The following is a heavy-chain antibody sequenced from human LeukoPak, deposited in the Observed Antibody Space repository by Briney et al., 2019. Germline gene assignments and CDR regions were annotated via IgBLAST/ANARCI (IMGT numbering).Heavy chain of an antibody. CDR3: ASNGAPSCYAFGY. V-gene: IGHV3-30*01. Sequence: GRSLRLSCAASGFTFSSYAMHWVRQAPGKGLEWGSVISYDGSNKYYADSVKGRFTISRDNSKNTLYLQMNSLRAEDTAVYYCASNGAPSCYAFGYWGQGTLVTVSS. CDR1: GFTFSSYA. CDR2: ISYDGSNK. D-gene: IGHD5-12*01. J-gene: IGHJ4*02.